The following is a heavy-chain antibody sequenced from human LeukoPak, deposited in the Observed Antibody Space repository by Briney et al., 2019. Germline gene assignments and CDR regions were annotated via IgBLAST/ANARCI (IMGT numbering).Heavy chain of an antibody. CDR2: IYHSGST. D-gene: IGHD3-10*01. Sequence: SETLSLNCAVSGGSISSGGYSWSWIRQPPGKGLEWIGYIYHSGSTYYNPSLKSRVTISVDRSKNQFSLKLSSVTAADTAVYYCASSSMVRGVIGRGSLDPWGQGTLVTVSS. V-gene: IGHV4-30-2*01. J-gene: IGHJ5*02. CDR3: ASSSMVRGVIGRGSLDP. CDR1: GGSISSGGYS.